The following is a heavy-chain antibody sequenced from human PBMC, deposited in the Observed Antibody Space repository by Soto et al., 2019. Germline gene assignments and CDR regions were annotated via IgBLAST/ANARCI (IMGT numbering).Heavy chain of an antibody. CDR2: IMPVFRRP. V-gene: IGHV1-69*12. CDR3: ARDKDRPQLGGNYYYILDV. J-gene: IGHJ6*02. CDR1: GGTFRTSA. Sequence: QVQLVQSGAEVKKPGSSVKVSCKASGGTFRTSAISWVRQAPGQGLEWVGGIMPVFRRPKYAQNFQGRVTITADESTSTAYMELSSLRSDDTAVYYCARDKDRPQLGGNYYYILDVWGQGPRSPSP. D-gene: IGHD3-3*02.